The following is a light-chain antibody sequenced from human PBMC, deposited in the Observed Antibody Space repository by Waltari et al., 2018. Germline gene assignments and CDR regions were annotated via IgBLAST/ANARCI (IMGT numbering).Light chain of an antibody. CDR1: QYISDN. J-gene: IGKJ2*02. CDR3: QQYNTWPPST. CDR2: GAS. V-gene: IGKV3-15*01. Sequence: EVVMTQSPAALSVSPGERATLSCRASQYISDNLAWYQHKPGQPPWLLLSGASTRAPGVPARFSGSGSGTQFSLTISSLQSEDSAIYFYQQYNTWPPSTFGQGTKLEIK.